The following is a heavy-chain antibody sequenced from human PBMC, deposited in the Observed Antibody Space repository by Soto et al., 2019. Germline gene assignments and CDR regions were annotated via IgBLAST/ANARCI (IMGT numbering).Heavy chain of an antibody. J-gene: IGHJ6*02. V-gene: IGHV1-18*01. Sequence: QVQLVQPGAEVKNPGASVKVSCKASGYTFTRYGIGWARQAPGQGLEWMGWINTYNGNTNYAQNVQGRVTLTTDTXXSTAYMELRSLRSNDTAIYYCAMVDVYVTPSPQDVWGQGTTVIVSS. CDR1: GYTFTRYG. CDR2: INTYNGNT. CDR3: AMVDVYVTPSPQDV. D-gene: IGHD3-16*01.